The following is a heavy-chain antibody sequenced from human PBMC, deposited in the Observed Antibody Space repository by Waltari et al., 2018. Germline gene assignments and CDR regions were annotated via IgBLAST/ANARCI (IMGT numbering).Heavy chain of an antibody. J-gene: IGHJ4*02. CDR3: ATNVWLPNLNFDS. CDR1: GYTFTTFA. D-gene: IGHD3-22*01. Sequence: QVQLVQSGAEVKEPGASVKVSCKASGYTFTTFAMHWVRQPPGQGLEWMGWINPGNGNTKYSQKFQARVTITRDTFASTVYMDLRSLRSEDTAVYFCATNVWLPNLNFDSWGQGTLVTVSS. CDR2: INPGNGNT. V-gene: IGHV1-3*01.